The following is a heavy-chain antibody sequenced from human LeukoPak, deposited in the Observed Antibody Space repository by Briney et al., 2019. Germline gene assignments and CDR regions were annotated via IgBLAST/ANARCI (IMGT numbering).Heavy chain of an antibody. J-gene: IGHJ4*02. Sequence: GGSLRLSCAASGFIFSDYAMTWVRQAPGKGLEWVSAISGSGGSTYYADSVKGRFTISRDNAKNSLYLQMNSLRAEDTAVYYCAREYQGYCSGGSCSYPFDYWGQGTLVTVSS. D-gene: IGHD2-15*01. CDR3: AREYQGYCSGGSCSYPFDY. CDR1: GFIFSDYA. V-gene: IGHV3-23*01. CDR2: ISGSGGST.